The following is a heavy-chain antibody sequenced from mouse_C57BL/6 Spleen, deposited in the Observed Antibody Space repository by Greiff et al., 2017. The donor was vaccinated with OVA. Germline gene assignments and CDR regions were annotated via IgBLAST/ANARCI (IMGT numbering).Heavy chain of an antibody. CDR3: ARDDHYGSSYAWFAY. Sequence: EVKLVESGPGMVKPSQSLSLTCTVTGYSITSGYDWHWIRHFPGNKLEWMGYISYSGSTNYNPSLKSRISITHDTSKNHFFLKLNSVTTEDTATYYCARDDHYGSSYAWFAYWGQGTLVTVSA. V-gene: IGHV3-1*01. D-gene: IGHD1-1*01. CDR2: ISYSGST. J-gene: IGHJ3*01. CDR1: GYSITSGYD.